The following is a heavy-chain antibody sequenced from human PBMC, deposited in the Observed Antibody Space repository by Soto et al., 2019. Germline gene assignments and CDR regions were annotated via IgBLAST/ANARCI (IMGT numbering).Heavy chain of an antibody. D-gene: IGHD3-22*01. CDR2: INAGNGNT. CDR3: ARDPKDSSAYYPDYYYGMDV. J-gene: IGHJ6*02. Sequence: ASVKVSCKASGYTFTSYGIHWVRQAPGQRLEWTGWINAGNGNTKYSQKFQGRVTITRDTSASTAYLELSSLRSEDTAVYHCARDPKDSSAYYPDYYYGMDVWGQGTTVTVSS. CDR1: GYTFTSYG. V-gene: IGHV1-3*01.